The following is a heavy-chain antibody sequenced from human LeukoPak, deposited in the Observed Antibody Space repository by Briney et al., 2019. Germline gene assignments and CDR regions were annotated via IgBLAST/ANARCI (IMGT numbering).Heavy chain of an antibody. CDR3: ATAPDIVATITFPFDY. Sequence: GGSLRLSCAASGFTFDDYAMHWVRQAPGKGLEWVSGISWNSGSIGYADSVKGRFTISRDNSKNTLYLQMNSLRAEDTAVYYCATAPDIVATITFPFDYWGQGTLVTVSS. CDR1: GFTFDDYA. D-gene: IGHD5-12*01. V-gene: IGHV3-9*01. J-gene: IGHJ4*02. CDR2: ISWNSGSI.